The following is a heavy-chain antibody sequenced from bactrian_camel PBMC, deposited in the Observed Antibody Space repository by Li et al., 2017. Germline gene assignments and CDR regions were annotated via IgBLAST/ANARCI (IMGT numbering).Heavy chain of an antibody. D-gene: IGHD3*01. CDR2: IDSDGST. CDR1: GYTYNNNC. CDR3: AADLRPPLWLMRGTHTLGWVSPGRSLTDGAYNS. J-gene: IGHJ4*01. Sequence: HVQLVESGGGSVQAGRSLRLSCAGSGYTYNNNCMGWFRQAPGREREGVAAIDSDGSTSYADSVKGRFTISQDNAKNVLYLRMNSLKPEDTAMYYCAADLRPPLWLMRGTHTLGWVSPGRSLTDGAYNSWGRGTQV. V-gene: IGHV3S53*01.